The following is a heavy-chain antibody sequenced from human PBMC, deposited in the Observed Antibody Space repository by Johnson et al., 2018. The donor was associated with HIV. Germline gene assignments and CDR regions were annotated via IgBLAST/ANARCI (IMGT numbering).Heavy chain of an antibody. CDR2: ISGSGGST. CDR3: ARDQRHIAAAGPPDAFDI. Sequence: VQLVESGGGVVQPGRSLRLSCAASGFTFSSYAMSWVRQAPGKGLEWVSSISGSGGSTYYADSVKGRFTISRDNSKNTLYLQMNSLRAEDTAVYYCARDQRHIAAAGPPDAFDIWGQGTMVTVSS. D-gene: IGHD6-13*01. CDR1: GFTFSSYA. J-gene: IGHJ3*02. V-gene: IGHV3-23*04.